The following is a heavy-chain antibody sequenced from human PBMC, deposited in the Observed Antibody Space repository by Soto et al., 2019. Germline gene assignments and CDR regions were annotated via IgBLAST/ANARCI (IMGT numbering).Heavy chain of an antibody. CDR2: INPSRST. D-gene: IGHD4-17*01. V-gene: IGHV4-34*01. CDR1: GGYFSGDY. Sequence: SPTLSLTRAFYGGYFSGDYWSWIRQPPGKGLDWIVEINPSRSTNYNLSLKSRVTMSVDRSESQFSLKLSAVTAADTAVYYCARLRTTVRYYDYYGMGVWGQGTTVNV. CDR3: ARLRTTVRYYDYYGMGV. J-gene: IGHJ6*02.